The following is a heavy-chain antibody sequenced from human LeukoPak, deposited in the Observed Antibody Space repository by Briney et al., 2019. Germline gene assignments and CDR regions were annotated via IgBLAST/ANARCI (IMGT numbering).Heavy chain of an antibody. CDR1: GYTFTSYY. CDR3: ARGGWDSSSWYGVDY. Sequence: ASVKVSCKASGYTFTSYYIHWVRQAPGQGLEWMGIINPSGGSTSYAQKFQGRGTMTRDMSTSTVYMELSSLRSEDTAVYYCARGGWDSSSWYGVDYWGQGNLVTVSS. J-gene: IGHJ4*02. CDR2: INPSGGST. D-gene: IGHD6-13*01. V-gene: IGHV1-46*01.